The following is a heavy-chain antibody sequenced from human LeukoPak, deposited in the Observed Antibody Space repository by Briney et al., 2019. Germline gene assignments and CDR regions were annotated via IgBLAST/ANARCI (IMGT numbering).Heavy chain of an antibody. CDR1: GFTVSSNY. V-gene: IGHV3-53*01. D-gene: IGHD6-19*01. J-gene: IGHJ4*02. CDR2: IYSGSST. CDR3: ARGFRYSSGWYYFDY. Sequence: GGSLRLSCAASGFTVSSNYMSWVRQAPGKGLEWLAVIYSGSSTHYADSVKSRFTISRDNTKNTLYLQMNSLRAEDTAVYYCARGFRYSSGWYYFDYWGQGTLVTVSS.